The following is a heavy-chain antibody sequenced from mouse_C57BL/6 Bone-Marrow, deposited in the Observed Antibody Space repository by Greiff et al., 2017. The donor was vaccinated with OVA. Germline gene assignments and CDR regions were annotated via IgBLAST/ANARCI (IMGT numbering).Heavy chain of an antibody. J-gene: IGHJ3*01. CDR1: GYSITSGYY. D-gene: IGHD1-1*01. Sequence: EVQVVESGPGLVKPSQSLSLTCSVTGYSITSGYYWNWIRQFPGNKLEWMGYISYDGSNNYNPSLKNRNSITRDTSKNKFFLKLNSVTTEDTATYYCAREYYGSPAWFAYWGQGTLVTVSA. CDR2: ISYDGSN. CDR3: AREYYGSPAWFAY. V-gene: IGHV3-6*01.